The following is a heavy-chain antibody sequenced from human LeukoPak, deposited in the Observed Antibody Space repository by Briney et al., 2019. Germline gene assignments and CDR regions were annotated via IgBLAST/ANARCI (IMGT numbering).Heavy chain of an antibody. V-gene: IGHV1-46*01. Sequence: GASVKVSCKVSGYTFTGYYMHWVRQAPGQGLEWMGRINPSGGSTSYAQKFQGRVTMTRDTSTSTVYMELSSLRSEDTAVYYCAVLWFGEPYFDYWGQGTLVTVSS. CDR3: AVLWFGEPYFDY. CDR1: GYTFTGYY. CDR2: INPSGGST. D-gene: IGHD3-10*01. J-gene: IGHJ4*02.